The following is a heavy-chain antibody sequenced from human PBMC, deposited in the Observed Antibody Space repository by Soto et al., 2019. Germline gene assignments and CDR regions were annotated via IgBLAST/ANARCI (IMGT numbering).Heavy chain of an antibody. CDR3: ARGRTIFGVVNFDY. CDR2: VIPILSIT. V-gene: IGHV1-69*01. Sequence: QVQLVQSGAEVKKPGSSVKVSCKASGGTLSTYAIPWVRLAPGQGLELVGGVIPILSITKYAQKFQDRGTFTADDSTNTAYMELSSLTAEDTAVYYCARGRTIFGVVNFDYWGQGTLVTVSS. CDR1: GGTLSTYA. D-gene: IGHD3-3*01. J-gene: IGHJ4*02.